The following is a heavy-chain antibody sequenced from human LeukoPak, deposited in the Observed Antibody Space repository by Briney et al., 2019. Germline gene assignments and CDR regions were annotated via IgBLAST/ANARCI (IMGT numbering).Heavy chain of an antibody. D-gene: IGHD6-13*01. CDR2: ISSSSSYI. CDR1: GFTFSSYS. CDR3: ARSRGYSSRRDAFDI. V-gene: IGHV3-21*01. J-gene: IGHJ3*02. Sequence: GGSLRLSCAASGFTFSSYSMNWVRQAPGKGLEWVSSISSSSSYIYYADSVKGRFTISRDNAKNSLYLQMNSLRAEDTAVYYCARSRGYSSRRDAFDIWGQGTMVTVSS.